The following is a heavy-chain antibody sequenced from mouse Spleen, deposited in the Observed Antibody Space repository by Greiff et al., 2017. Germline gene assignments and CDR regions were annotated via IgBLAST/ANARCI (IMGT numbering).Heavy chain of an antibody. Sequence: QVQLKESGAELAKPGASVKLSCKASGYTFTNYWMHWVKQRPGQGLEWIGYINPSSAYTKYNQKFKDKATLTADKSSSTAYMQLSSLTYEDSAGYYCARQLPNYWGQGTTLTVSS. CDR1: GYTFTNYW. D-gene: IGHD2-1*01. V-gene: IGHV1-7*01. J-gene: IGHJ2*01. CDR3: ARQLPNY. CDR2: INPSSAYT.